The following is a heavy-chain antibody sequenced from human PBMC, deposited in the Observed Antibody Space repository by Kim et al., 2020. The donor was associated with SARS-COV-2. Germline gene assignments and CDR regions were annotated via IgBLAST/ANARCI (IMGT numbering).Heavy chain of an antibody. Sequence: GGSLRLSCAASGFTFSSYGMHWVRQAPGKGLEWVAVISYDGSNKYYADSVKGRFTISRDNSKNTLYLQMNSLRAEDTAVYYCAKDLDYYGSGSYSYFQHWGQGTLVTVSS. CDR2: ISYDGSNK. CDR1: GFTFSSYG. D-gene: IGHD3-10*01. CDR3: AKDLDYYGSGSYSYFQH. V-gene: IGHV3-30*18. J-gene: IGHJ1*01.